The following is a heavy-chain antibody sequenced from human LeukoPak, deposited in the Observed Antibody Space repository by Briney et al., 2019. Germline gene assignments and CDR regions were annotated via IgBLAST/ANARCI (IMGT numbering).Heavy chain of an antibody. V-gene: IGHV1-18*01. J-gene: IGHJ6*03. CDR3: ARVRATTNYYYYYMDV. CDR1: AYSFVLYG. CDR2: ISAFNGNT. D-gene: IGHD5-12*01. Sequence: GASVNVTCKSSAYSFVLYGISRVRQPPGQGPEWMGCISAFNGNTNYAQKFQGRVTMTTDTSTSTAYMELRSLRSDDTAMYYCARVRATTNYYYYYMDVWGKGTTVTVSS.